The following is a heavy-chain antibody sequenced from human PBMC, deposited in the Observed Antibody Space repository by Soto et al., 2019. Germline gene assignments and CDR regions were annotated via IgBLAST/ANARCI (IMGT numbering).Heavy chain of an antibody. D-gene: IGHD3-22*01. J-gene: IGHJ6*02. CDR3: ARDLGGIVYYDSSGYYHYYYYGMDV. V-gene: IGHV1-46*01. CDR2: INPSGGST. CDR1: GYTFTSYY. Sequence: ASVKVSCKASGYTFTSYYMHWVRQAPGQGLEWMGIINPSGGSTSYAQKFQGRVTMTRDTSTSTVYMELSSLRSEDTAVYYSARDLGGIVYYDSSGYYHYYYYGMDVWGQGTRVTVSS.